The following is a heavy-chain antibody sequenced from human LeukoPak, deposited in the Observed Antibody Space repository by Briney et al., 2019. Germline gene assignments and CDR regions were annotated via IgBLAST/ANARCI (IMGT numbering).Heavy chain of an antibody. D-gene: IGHD1-14*01. CDR3: AKYLFEPLGPFDY. CDR1: GFTFSSYG. V-gene: IGHV3-33*06. CDR2: IWYDGSNK. J-gene: IGHJ4*02. Sequence: GGSLRLSCAASGFTFSSYGMHWVRQAPGKGLEWVAVIWYDGSNKYYADSVKGRFTISRDNSKNTLYLQMNSLRAEDTAVYYCAKYLFEPLGPFDYWGQGTLVTVSS.